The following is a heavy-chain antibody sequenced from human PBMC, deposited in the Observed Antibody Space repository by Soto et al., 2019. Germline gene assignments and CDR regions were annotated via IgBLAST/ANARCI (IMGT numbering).Heavy chain of an antibody. CDR1: GFTFSNAW. Sequence: GGSLRLSCAASGFTFSNAWMNWVRQAPGKGLEWVGRIKSKTDGGTTDYAAPVKGRFTISRDDSKNTLYLQMSSLKTEDTAVCYCTYSNYVFYYYGMDVWGQGTTVTVSS. CDR3: TYSNYVFYYYGMDV. CDR2: IKSKTDGGTT. D-gene: IGHD4-4*01. J-gene: IGHJ6*02. V-gene: IGHV3-15*07.